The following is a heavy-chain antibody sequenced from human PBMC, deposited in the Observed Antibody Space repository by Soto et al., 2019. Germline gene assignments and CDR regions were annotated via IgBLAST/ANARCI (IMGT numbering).Heavy chain of an antibody. CDR2: IDTSDSYT. CDR1: AYSVTRYS. D-gene: IGHD2-15*01. V-gene: IGHV5-10-1*01. CDR3: ATYRAATKNHYFDY. J-gene: IGHJ4*02. Sequence: GESLKISCKGSAYSVTRYSISWLRQMPGKALERMGRIDTSDSYTYYSPSCQGHVTTSADKTINTAYRQCSSLKASDTAMSYCATYRAATKNHYFDYWGKGTLVVVAS.